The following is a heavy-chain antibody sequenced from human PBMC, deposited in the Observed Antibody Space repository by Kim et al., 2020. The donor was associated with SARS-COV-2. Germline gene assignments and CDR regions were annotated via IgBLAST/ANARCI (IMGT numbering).Heavy chain of an antibody. CDR2: IYYSGST. D-gene: IGHD5-12*01. CDR1: GGPISSSSYY. CDR3: ARRRYGGYDFYFDY. Sequence: SETLSLTCTVSGGPISSSSYYWGWIRQPPGKGLEWIGSIYYSGSTYYNPSLKSRVTISVDTSKNQFSLKLSSVTAADTAVYYCARRRYGGYDFYFDYWGQGTLVTVSS. V-gene: IGHV4-39*01. J-gene: IGHJ4*02.